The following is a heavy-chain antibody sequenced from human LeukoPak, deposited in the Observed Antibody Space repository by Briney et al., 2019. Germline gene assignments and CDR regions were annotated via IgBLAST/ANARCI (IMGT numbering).Heavy chain of an antibody. CDR3: ARHGVAAAAPFDY. V-gene: IGHV4-30-4*01. D-gene: IGHD6-13*01. CDR2: IYYSGST. Sequence: PSETLSLTCTVSGGSISSGDYYWSWIRQPPGQGLVWIGYIYYSGSTYYNPSLKSRVTISVDTSKNQFSLKLSSVTAADTAVYYCARHGVAAAAPFDYWGQGTLVTVSS. J-gene: IGHJ4*02. CDR1: GGSISSGDYY.